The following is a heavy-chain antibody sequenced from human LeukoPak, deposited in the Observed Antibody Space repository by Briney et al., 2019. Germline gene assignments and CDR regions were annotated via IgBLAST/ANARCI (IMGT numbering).Heavy chain of an antibody. D-gene: IGHD1-1*01. V-gene: IGHV4-31*03. Sequence: PSETLSLTCTVSGGSISRGGYYWSWIRQHPGKGLEWIGYIYYSGSTYYNPSLKSRVTISVDTSKNQFSLKLSSVTAADTAVYYCARGLSQLERRDALYYFDYWGQGTLVTVSS. CDR1: GGSISRGGYY. CDR3: ARGLSQLERRDALYYFDY. CDR2: IYYSGST. J-gene: IGHJ4*02.